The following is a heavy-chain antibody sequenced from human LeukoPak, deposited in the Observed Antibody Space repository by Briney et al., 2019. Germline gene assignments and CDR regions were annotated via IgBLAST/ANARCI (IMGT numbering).Heavy chain of an antibody. CDR2: IYTSGST. CDR1: GGSFSGYY. Sequence: SETLSLTCAVYGGSFSGYYWSWIRQPAGKGLEWIGRIYTSGSTNYNPSLKSRVTISVDTSKNQFSLKLSSVTAADTAVYYCAIAAAGTNWFDPWGQGTLVTVSS. CDR3: AIAAAGTNWFDP. J-gene: IGHJ5*02. D-gene: IGHD6-13*01. V-gene: IGHV4-59*10.